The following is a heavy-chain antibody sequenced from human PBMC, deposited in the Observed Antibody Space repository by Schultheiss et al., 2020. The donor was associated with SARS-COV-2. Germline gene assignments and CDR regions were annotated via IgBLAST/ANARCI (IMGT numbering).Heavy chain of an antibody. V-gene: IGHV4-61*08. Sequence: SETLSLTCTVSGGSISSGGYYWSWIRQHPGKGLEWIGYIYYSGSTNYNPSLKSRVTMSVDTSKNQFSLKLSSVTAADTAVYYCAGSYYSIGAFDIWGQGTMVTVSS. D-gene: IGHD1-26*01. J-gene: IGHJ3*02. CDR1: GGSISSGGYY. CDR3: AGSYYSIGAFDI. CDR2: IYYSGST.